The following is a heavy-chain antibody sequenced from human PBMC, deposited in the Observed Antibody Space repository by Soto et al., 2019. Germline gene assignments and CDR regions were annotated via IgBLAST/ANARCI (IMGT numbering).Heavy chain of an antibody. CDR1: GFSFSNYG. V-gene: IGHV3-30*18. CDR3: SKDRRGGRAVLDS. CDR2: ISYDGSSK. J-gene: IGHJ4*02. Sequence: GGSLRLSCAASGFSFSNYGMHWVRQAPGKGLEWVAVISYDGSSKHHADSVKGRFTISRDNSKNTLHLQMNSLRAEDTAVYYCSKDRRGGRAVLDSWGQGTPVTVSS. D-gene: IGHD2-8*01.